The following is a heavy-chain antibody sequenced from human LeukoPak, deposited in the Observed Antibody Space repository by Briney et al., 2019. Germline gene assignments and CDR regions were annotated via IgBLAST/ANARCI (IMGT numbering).Heavy chain of an antibody. CDR1: GFTFSSYS. CDR3: AREIAASGYIDY. CDR2: TSSGGSTT. V-gene: IGHV3-74*01. Sequence: GGSLRLSCAASGFTFSSYSMNWVRQAPGKGLVWVSRTSSGGSTTTYADSVKGRFTISRDNAKNTLYLQMNSLRAEDTAVYYCAREIAASGYIDYWGQGTLVTVSS. D-gene: IGHD6-13*01. J-gene: IGHJ4*02.